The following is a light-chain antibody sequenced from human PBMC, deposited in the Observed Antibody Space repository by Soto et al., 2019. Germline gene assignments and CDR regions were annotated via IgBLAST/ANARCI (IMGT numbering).Light chain of an antibody. CDR1: QSVASN. CDR3: QQYNNWPWT. Sequence: EIVMTQSPATLSVSPGERATLSCRASQSVASNLAWYQQQPGQAPRLLIYDASTRATGVPARFSGSGSGTEFTLSISSLQSEDSAVYYCQQYNNWPWTFGQGNKVDI. J-gene: IGKJ1*01. CDR2: DAS. V-gene: IGKV3-15*01.